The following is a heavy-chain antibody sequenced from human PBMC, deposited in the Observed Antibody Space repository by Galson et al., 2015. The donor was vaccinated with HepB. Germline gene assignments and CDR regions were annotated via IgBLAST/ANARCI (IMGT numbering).Heavy chain of an antibody. Sequence: ETLSLTCTVSGGSISSGDYYWTWIRQPPGRGLEWIGEIYHSGSTDYNPSLRSRVTISVDTSKNQFSLKLSSVTAADTAVYYCARVQVGNFDWGQGTLVTVS. CDR2: IYHSGST. J-gene: IGHJ4*02. CDR3: ARVQVGNFD. V-gene: IGHV4-39*07. CDR1: GGSISSGDYY. D-gene: IGHD1-26*01.